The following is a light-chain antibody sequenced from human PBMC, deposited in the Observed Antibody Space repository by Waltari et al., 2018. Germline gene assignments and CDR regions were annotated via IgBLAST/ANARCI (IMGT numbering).Light chain of an antibody. Sequence: DIQMTQSPPSLSASVGDRVTITCRASQGISSYLSWYQQKPGKAPNLLIYAASSLQSGVPSRFSDSGSGTDFTLTISSLQPEDFATYYCQQSYSTPRTFGQGTRVEIK. CDR2: AAS. J-gene: IGKJ1*01. CDR3: QQSYSTPRT. CDR1: QGISSY. V-gene: IGKV1-39*01.